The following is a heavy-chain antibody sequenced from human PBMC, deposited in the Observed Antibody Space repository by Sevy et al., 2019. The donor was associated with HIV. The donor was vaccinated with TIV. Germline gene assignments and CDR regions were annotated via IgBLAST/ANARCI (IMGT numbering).Heavy chain of an antibody. CDR2: ISSSSSTI. V-gene: IGHV3-48*02. CDR1: GFTFSSYS. J-gene: IGHJ4*02. CDR3: ARDLGYYYDRSGYYRPYDY. D-gene: IGHD3-22*01. Sequence: GGSLRLSCAASGFTFSSYSMNWVRQAPGKGLEWVSYISSSSSTIYYADSVKGRFTISRDNAKNSLYLQMNSLRDEDTAVYYCARDLGYYYDRSGYYRPYDYWGQGTLVTVSS.